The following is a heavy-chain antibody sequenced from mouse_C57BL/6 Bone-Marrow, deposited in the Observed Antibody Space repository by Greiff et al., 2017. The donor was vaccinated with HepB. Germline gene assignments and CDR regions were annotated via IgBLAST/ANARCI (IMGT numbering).Heavy chain of an antibody. Sequence: EVQVVESGGGLVQPGGSLSLSCAASGFTFTDYYMSWVRQPPGKALEWLGFIRNKANGYTTEYSASVKGRFTISRDNSQSILYLQMNALRAEDSATYYGARYIPPYDYDAGYYAMDYWGQGTSVTVSS. D-gene: IGHD2-4*01. J-gene: IGHJ4*01. V-gene: IGHV7-3*01. CDR1: GFTFTDYY. CDR3: ARYIPPYDYDAGYYAMDY. CDR2: IRNKANGYTT.